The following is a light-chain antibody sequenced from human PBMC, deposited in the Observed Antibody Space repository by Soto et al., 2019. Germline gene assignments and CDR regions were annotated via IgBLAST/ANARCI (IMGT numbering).Light chain of an antibody. Sequence: ESVLTQSPGTLSLSPGERATLSCRASQSFNSIYLAWYQQKPGQAPRLLIYGASSRATGIPDRFSGSGSGTDFTLTISRLEPEDFAVYYCQQYGSSPITFGQGTRLEIK. CDR1: QSFNSIY. CDR2: GAS. V-gene: IGKV3-20*01. CDR3: QQYGSSPIT. J-gene: IGKJ5*01.